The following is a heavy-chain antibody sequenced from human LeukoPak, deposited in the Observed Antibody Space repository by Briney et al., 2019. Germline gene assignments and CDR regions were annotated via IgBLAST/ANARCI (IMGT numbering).Heavy chain of an antibody. CDR1: GFTFDDYS. CDR3: AKRQQGSGSRYFDY. J-gene: IGHJ4*02. CDR2: INWNSGDI. Sequence: PGRSLRLSCAASGFTFDDYSMHWVRQAPGKGLEWVSGINWNSGDIIYADAVTGRFTISRDNAKNFVYLQMNSLRPDDTAVYCCAKRQQGSGSRYFDYWGQGILVTVSS. D-gene: IGHD3-10*01. V-gene: IGHV3-9*01.